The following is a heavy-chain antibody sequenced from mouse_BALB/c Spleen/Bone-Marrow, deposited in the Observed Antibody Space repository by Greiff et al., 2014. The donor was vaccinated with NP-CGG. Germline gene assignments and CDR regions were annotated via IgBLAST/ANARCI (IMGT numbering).Heavy chain of an antibody. V-gene: IGHV1-31*01. CDR1: GYSFNAYY. Sequence: EVQLVESGPEVVKPGASVKISCTASGYSFNAYYIHWVKQSHVKSLEWIGRINPYNGDTSYNQNFKDRANLTVENSSSRAYMEVHSLTSEDSAVYYCAIRTRAYYDHPVGFSYWGLGTLVTVSA. J-gene: IGHJ3*01. D-gene: IGHD2-4*01. CDR3: AIRTRAYYDHPVGFSY. CDR2: INPYNGDT.